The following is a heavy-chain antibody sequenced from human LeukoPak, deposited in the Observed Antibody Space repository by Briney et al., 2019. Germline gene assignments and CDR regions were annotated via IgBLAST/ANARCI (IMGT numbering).Heavy chain of an antibody. CDR3: ARAGYCSSTSCLNWFDP. D-gene: IGHD2-2*01. V-gene: IGHV4-34*01. CDR2: IYYSGRT. CDR1: GGSFSGDY. J-gene: IGHJ5*02. Sequence: PSETLSLTCAVYGGSFSGDYWGWIRQPPGKDLEWIGNIYYSGRTYYNPSLKSRVTISVDTSKNQFSLKLSSVTAADTAVYYCARAGYCSSTSCLNWFDPWGQGTLVTVSS.